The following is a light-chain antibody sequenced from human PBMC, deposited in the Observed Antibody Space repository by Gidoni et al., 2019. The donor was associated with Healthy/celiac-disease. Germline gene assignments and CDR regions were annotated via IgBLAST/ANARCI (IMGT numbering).Light chain of an antibody. J-gene: IGKJ4*01. V-gene: IGKV3-20*01. CDR1: QSVSSSY. CDR3: QQYGSSPLT. Sequence: DIVFPQSPGTLSLSPGERATLSCRASQSVSSSYLAWYQQKPGQAPRLLIYGASSRATGIPDRFSGSGSGTDFTLTISRLEPEDFAVYYCQQYGSSPLTFGGGTKVEIK. CDR2: GAS.